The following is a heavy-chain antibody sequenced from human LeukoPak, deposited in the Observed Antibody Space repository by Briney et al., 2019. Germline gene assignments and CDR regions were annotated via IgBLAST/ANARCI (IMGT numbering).Heavy chain of an antibody. CDR2: ISGSGGST. CDR3: AKVAMGYYGSGSLDY. V-gene: IGHV3-23*01. CDR1: GFTFSSYA. D-gene: IGHD3-10*01. J-gene: IGHJ4*02. Sequence: PGGSVRLSCAASGFTFSSYAMSGVRQAPGKGLEWVASISGSGGSTYYADSVKGRFTISRDNSKKTLHLQMNSLRAEDTAVYYCAKVAMGYYGSGSLDYWGQGTLVTVSS.